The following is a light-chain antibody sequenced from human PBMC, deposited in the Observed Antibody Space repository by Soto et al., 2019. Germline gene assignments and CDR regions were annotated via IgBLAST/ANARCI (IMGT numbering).Light chain of an antibody. CDR1: QSISSW. V-gene: IGKV1-5*03. Sequence: DIQMTQSPSTLSASVGGRVTITFRSSQSISSWLAWYQQKPGKAPKLLIYKASTLESGVPSRFSGSGSGTEFTLTISSLQPDDFATYYCQQYNSYSRTFGQGTKVDIK. J-gene: IGKJ1*01. CDR3: QQYNSYSRT. CDR2: KAS.